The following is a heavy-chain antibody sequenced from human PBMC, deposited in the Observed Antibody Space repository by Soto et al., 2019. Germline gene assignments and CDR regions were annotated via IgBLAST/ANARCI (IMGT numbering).Heavy chain of an antibody. J-gene: IGHJ4*02. CDR2: IGGGGITT. V-gene: IGHV3-23*01. CDR3: AKGSDGYRPYFFDY. CDR1: GFTYSSYA. D-gene: IGHD3-16*01. Sequence: PGGSLRLSCVSSGFTYSSYAMSWVRHIPGKGLEWVSAIGGGGITTYYADSVKGRFTISRDNSKNTLYLQMDSLRADDTAVYYCAKGSDGYRPYFFDYWGQGTLVTVSS.